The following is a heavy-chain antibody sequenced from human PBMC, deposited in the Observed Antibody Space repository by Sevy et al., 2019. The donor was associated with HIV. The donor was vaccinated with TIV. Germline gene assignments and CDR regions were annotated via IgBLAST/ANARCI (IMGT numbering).Heavy chain of an antibody. CDR1: GFTFGDYT. D-gene: IGHD4-17*01. V-gene: IGHV3-49*03. CDR3: SRAVRAVTPPHYYYGIDV. J-gene: IGHJ6*02. Sequence: GGSLRLSCTTSGFTFGDYTMSWFRQAPGKGLEWVGLIRSKADGGTTEYGASVKGRFTISRDDSKSIAYLQMNSLKTEDTAVYYSSRAVRAVTPPHYYYGIDVGGQGTTVTVSS. CDR2: IRSKADGGTT.